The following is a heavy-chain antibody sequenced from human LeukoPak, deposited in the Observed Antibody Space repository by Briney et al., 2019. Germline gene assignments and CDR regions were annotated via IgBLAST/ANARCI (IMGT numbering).Heavy chain of an antibody. CDR3: TLTMIVVARSHFDY. D-gene: IGHD3-22*01. J-gene: IGHJ4*02. CDR2: IRSKGHGGTT. CDR1: GFTFCEYG. Sequence: GGSLRLSCTASGFTFCEYGMSWVRQAPGKGLEWVGFIRSKGHGGTTEYAASVKGRLTIARDESKRIAYLQLNSLKTEDTAVYYCTLTMIVVARSHFDYWGQGTLVTVSS. V-gene: IGHV3-49*04.